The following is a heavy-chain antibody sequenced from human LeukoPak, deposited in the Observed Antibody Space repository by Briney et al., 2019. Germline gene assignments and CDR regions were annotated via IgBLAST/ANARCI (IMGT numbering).Heavy chain of an antibody. D-gene: IGHD3-10*01. CDR3: ARVFDSGSQAYFYYMDV. J-gene: IGHJ6*03. V-gene: IGHV4-4*07. CDR2: IYSSGST. Sequence: SETLSLTCTVSGGSISSYYWSWSRQPAGKVLEWIGHIYSSGSTNYNPSLKSRVTMSVDTSKNQFSLKVSSVTAADTAVYYCARVFDSGSQAYFYYMDVWGKGTTVTISS. CDR1: GGSISSYY.